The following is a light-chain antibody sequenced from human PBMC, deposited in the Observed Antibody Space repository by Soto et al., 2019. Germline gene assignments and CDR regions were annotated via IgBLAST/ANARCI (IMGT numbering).Light chain of an antibody. J-gene: IGLJ1*01. CDR3: SSYTSSNSLRYV. CDR1: SSDVGGSNY. CDR2: DVT. V-gene: IGLV2-14*03. Sequence: QSALTQPASVSGSPGQSITISCTGTSSDVGGSNYVSWYQQHPGKAPKLIIYDVTNRPSGVSTRFSGSKSGNTASLTISGLQAEDEADYYCSSYTSSNSLRYVFGTGTKLTVL.